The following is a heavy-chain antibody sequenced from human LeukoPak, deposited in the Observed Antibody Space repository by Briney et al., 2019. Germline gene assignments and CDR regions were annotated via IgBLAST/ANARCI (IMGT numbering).Heavy chain of an antibody. V-gene: IGHV4-30-2*01. CDR2: IYHSGST. J-gene: IGHJ3*02. Sequence: PSQTLSLTCAVSGGSISSGGYSWSWIRQPPGKGLEWLGYIYHSGSTYYNPSLKSRVTISVDRSKNQFSLKLSSVTAADTAVYYCARHHVREMATIFSAFDIWGQGTMVTVSS. CDR3: ARHHVREMATIFSAFDI. CDR1: GGSISSGGYS. D-gene: IGHD5-12*01.